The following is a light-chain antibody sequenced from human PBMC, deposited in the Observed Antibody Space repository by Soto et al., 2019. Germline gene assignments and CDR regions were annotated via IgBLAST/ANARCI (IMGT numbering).Light chain of an antibody. CDR3: QQYYITPLT. CDR1: QSVLYSSNNRNY. Sequence: DIVMTQSPDSLAVSLGERVTINCKSSQSVLYSSNNRNYLAWYQQKPGQPPKLLIYWASTRESGVPDRFSGSGSGTDFTLTISSLQAEDVAVYYCQQYYITPLTFGGGTKVDIK. J-gene: IGKJ4*01. V-gene: IGKV4-1*01. CDR2: WAS.